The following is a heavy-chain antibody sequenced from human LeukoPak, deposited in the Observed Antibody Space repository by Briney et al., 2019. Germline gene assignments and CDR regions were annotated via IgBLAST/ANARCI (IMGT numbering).Heavy chain of an antibody. D-gene: IGHD3-10*01. Sequence: GGSLRLSCAASGFTFDDYGMTWVRQAPGKGLEWVSAINWNGGGTGYADSVKDRFTISRDNAKNSLYLQMHSLRAEDTAFYYCARDRPSGYYFDCWGQGTLVTVSS. J-gene: IGHJ4*02. V-gene: IGHV3-20*04. CDR3: ARDRPSGYYFDC. CDR2: INWNGGGT. CDR1: GFTFDDYG.